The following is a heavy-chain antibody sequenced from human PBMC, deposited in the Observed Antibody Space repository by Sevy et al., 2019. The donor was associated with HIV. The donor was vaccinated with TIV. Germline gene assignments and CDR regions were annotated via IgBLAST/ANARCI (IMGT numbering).Heavy chain of an antibody. CDR2: ISYDGSNK. CDR1: GFTFSSYA. CDR3: ARNMEDSSFDAFDI. J-gene: IGHJ3*02. V-gene: IGHV3-30-3*01. Sequence: GGSLRLSCAASGFTFSSYAMHWVRQAPGKGLEWVAVISYDGSNKYYADSVKGRFTISRENSKNTLYLQMNSLTAEDTAVYYCARNMEDSSFDAFDIWGQGTMVTFSS. D-gene: IGHD6-6*01.